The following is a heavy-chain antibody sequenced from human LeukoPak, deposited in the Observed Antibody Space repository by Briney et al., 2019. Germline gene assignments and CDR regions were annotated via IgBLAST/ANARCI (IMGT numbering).Heavy chain of an antibody. CDR1: GFTFDDYA. CDR2: ISWNSGSI. D-gene: IGHD1-1*01. J-gene: IGHJ6*02. V-gene: IGHV3-9*01. Sequence: GGSLRLSCAASGFTFDDYAMHWVRQAPGKGLEWVSGISWNSGSIGYADSVKGRFTISRDNAKNSLYLQMNSLRAEDTALYYCARDRYSEEGHGMDVWGQGTTVTVSS. CDR3: ARDRYSEEGHGMDV.